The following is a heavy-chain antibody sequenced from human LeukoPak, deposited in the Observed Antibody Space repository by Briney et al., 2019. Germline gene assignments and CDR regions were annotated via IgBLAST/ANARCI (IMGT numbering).Heavy chain of an antibody. V-gene: IGHV3-23*01. CDR3: AKATGGRFDP. CDR2: ISGSGGST. Sequence: GGSLRLSYAASGFTFSSYAMSWVRQAPGKGLEWVSTISGSGGSTYYADSVKGRFTIYRDNSKNTLYLQMNSLRAEDTAVYYCAKATGGRFDPWGQGTPVTGSS. J-gene: IGHJ5*02. CDR1: GFTFSSYA. D-gene: IGHD4-23*01.